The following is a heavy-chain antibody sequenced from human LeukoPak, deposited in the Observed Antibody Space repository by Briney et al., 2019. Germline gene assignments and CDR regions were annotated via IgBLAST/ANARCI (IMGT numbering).Heavy chain of an antibody. CDR3: AKDLEDYYDSSGYYV. Sequence: GGSLRLSCTASGFTFGDYVMSWFRQAPGKGLEWVGFIRSKTYGGTTEYAASVKGRFTISRDDSKSIAYLQMNSLRAEDTAVYYCAKDLEDYYDSSGYYVWGQGTLVTVSS. CDR2: IRSKTYGGTT. D-gene: IGHD3-22*01. V-gene: IGHV3-49*03. CDR1: GFTFGDYV. J-gene: IGHJ4*02.